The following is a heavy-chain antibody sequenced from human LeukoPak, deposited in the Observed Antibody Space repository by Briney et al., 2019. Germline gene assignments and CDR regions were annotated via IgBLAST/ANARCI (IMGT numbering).Heavy chain of an antibody. CDR3: ARDLVVIATKCAPTL. Sequence: PSETLSLTCTVSGGSISSGDYYWSWIRQPPGKGLEWIGYIYYSGSTYYNPSLKSRVTISVDTSKNQFSLKLSSVTAADTAVYYCARDLVVIATKCAPTLWGQGTMVTVSS. J-gene: IGHJ3*01. D-gene: IGHD2-21*01. V-gene: IGHV4-30-4*08. CDR1: GGSISSGDYY. CDR2: IYYSGST.